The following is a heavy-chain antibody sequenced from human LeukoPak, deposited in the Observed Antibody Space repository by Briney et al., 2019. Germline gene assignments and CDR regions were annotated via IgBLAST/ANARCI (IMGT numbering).Heavy chain of an antibody. Sequence: SQTLSLTCTVSGGSISSGSYYWSWIRQPAGKGLEWIGRIYTNGNTDYNPSLKSRVTISVDTSKNQFSLNLTSVTAADTAVYYCARAMSIAARLQTIFDYWGQGTLVTVSS. CDR1: GGSISSGSYY. CDR3: ARAMSIAARLQTIFDY. J-gene: IGHJ4*02. V-gene: IGHV4-61*02. CDR2: IYTNGNT. D-gene: IGHD6-6*01.